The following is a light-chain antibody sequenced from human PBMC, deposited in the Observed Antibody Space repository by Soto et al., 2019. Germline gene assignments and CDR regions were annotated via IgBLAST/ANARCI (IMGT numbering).Light chain of an antibody. CDR2: GVS. CDR1: QSVRSTY. CDR3: QQYGDWPLT. J-gene: IGKJ4*01. Sequence: EIVMSHTPVTLSVSPVARATLSCSASQSVRSTYLDWYQQKPGQAPRLLIFGVSNRAAGIPARFSGSGSGTEFTLTISSLQSEDFAVYYCQQYGDWPLTFGGGTKVDIK. V-gene: IGKV3-15*01.